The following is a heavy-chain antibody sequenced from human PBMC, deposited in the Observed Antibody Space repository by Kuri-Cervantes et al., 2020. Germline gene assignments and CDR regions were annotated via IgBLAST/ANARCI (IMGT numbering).Heavy chain of an antibody. V-gene: IGHV1-24*01. Sequence: ASVKVSCKVSGYTLNELSMYWVRQAPGKGLEWMGGFDPEDGETIYAQKFQGRVTMTEDTSTDTAYMELSSLRSDDTAVYYCARDQATSLTLGMDVWGQGTTVTVSS. J-gene: IGHJ6*02. CDR2: FDPEDGET. D-gene: IGHD5-12*01. CDR3: ARDQATSLTLGMDV. CDR1: GYTLNELS.